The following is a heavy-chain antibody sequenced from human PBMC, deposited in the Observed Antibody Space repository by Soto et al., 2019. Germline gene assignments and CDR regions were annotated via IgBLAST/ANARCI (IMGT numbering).Heavy chain of an antibody. J-gene: IGHJ5*02. CDR2: ISAYNGNT. V-gene: IGHV1-18*01. D-gene: IGHD3-3*01. CDR1: GYTFTSYG. CDR3: ARGLTIFGVARDFDP. Sequence: ASVKVSCQASGYTFTSYGISWVRQAPGQGLEWMGWISAYNGNTNYAQKLQGRVTMTTDTSTSTAYMELRSLRSDDTAVYYCARGLTIFGVARDFDPWGQGTLVTVSS.